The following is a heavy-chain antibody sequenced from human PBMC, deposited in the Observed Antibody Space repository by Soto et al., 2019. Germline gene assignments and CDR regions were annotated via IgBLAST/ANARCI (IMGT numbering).Heavy chain of an antibody. CDR1: GFTFSSYW. Sequence: EVQLVESGGGLVQPGGSLRLSCAASGFTFSSYWMSWVRQAPGKGLEWVANIKQDGSEKYYVDSVKGRFTISRDNAKNALYLKMNSLRAEDTAVYYCASKWGGLGYCSSTSCSDAFDIWGQGTMVTVSS. CDR3: ASKWGGLGYCSSTSCSDAFDI. CDR2: IKQDGSEK. J-gene: IGHJ3*02. V-gene: IGHV3-7*01. D-gene: IGHD2-2*01.